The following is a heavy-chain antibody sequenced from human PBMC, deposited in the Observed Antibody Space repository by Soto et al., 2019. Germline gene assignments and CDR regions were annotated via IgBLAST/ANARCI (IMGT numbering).Heavy chain of an antibody. Sequence: EVQLVESGGGLVQPGGSLRLSCSASGFTFSSYAMHWVRQAPGKGLEYVSAISSNGGSTYYADSVKGRFTISRDNSKNTLYIQMSSLRAEDTAVYYCVKPTYYDFWSGYPEGVNWFDPWGKGTLVTVSS. CDR1: GFTFSSYA. V-gene: IGHV3-64D*06. J-gene: IGHJ5*02. CDR2: ISSNGGST. D-gene: IGHD3-3*01. CDR3: VKPTYYDFWSGYPEGVNWFDP.